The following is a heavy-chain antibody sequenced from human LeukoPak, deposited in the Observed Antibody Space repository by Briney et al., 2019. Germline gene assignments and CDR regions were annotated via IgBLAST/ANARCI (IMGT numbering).Heavy chain of an antibody. CDR2: IIAYNGNT. Sequence: ASVKVSCKASGYTFTSYGISWVRQAPGQGLEWMGWIIAYNGNTNYAQKLQGRVTMTTDTSTSTAYMELRSLRSDDTAVYYCAREGPNYYDSSGYPPEYFQHWGQGTLVTVSS. CDR3: AREGPNYYDSSGYPPEYFQH. J-gene: IGHJ1*01. CDR1: GYTFTSYG. V-gene: IGHV1-18*01. D-gene: IGHD3-22*01.